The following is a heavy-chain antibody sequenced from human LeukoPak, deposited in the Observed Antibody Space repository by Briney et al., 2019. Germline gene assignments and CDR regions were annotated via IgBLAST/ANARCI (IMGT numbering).Heavy chain of an antibody. CDR3: ARSAGAGKPHNWFDP. Sequence: SETLSLTCTVSGGSISSYYWSWIRQPPGKGLEGIGYIYYSGSTNYNPSLKSRVTISVDTSKNQFSLKLSSVTAADTAVYYCARSAGAGKPHNWFDPWGQGTLVTVSS. CDR2: IYYSGST. D-gene: IGHD6-19*01. V-gene: IGHV4-59*01. CDR1: GGSISSYY. J-gene: IGHJ5*02.